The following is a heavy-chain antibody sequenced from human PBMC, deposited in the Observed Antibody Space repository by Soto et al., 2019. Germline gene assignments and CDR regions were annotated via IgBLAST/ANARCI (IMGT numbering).Heavy chain of an antibody. D-gene: IGHD3-10*01. CDR3: ARGRFLLDP. CDR1: GFTFSDYY. J-gene: IGHJ5*02. Sequence: GGSLRLSCAASGFTFSDYYMSWIRQAPGKGLEWVSYISDSGSTMFYADSVKGRFTISRDNAKNSLYLQMNSLRADDTAMYYCARGRFLLDPWGQGTLVTVSS. V-gene: IGHV3-11*01. CDR2: ISDSGSTM.